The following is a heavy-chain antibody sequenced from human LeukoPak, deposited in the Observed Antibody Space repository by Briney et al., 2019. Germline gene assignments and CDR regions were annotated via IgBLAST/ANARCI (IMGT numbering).Heavy chain of an antibody. CDR2: ISYDGSNK. V-gene: IGHV3-30*03. CDR1: GFTFSSYD. J-gene: IGHJ4*02. Sequence: GRSLRLSCAASGFTFSSYDMHWVRQAPGKGLEWVAFISYDGSNKYYADSVKGRFTISRDNSKNTLYLQMNSLRAEDTAVYYCAATSPLFWGQGTLVTVSS. CDR3: AATSPLF. D-gene: IGHD1-26*01.